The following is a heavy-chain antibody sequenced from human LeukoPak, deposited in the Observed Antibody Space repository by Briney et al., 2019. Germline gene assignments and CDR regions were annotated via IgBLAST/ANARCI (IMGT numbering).Heavy chain of an antibody. Sequence: GGSLRLSCAASGLTFSNNAMKWVRQAPGKGLEWVSTISGPGGSTYYGDSAKGRFTTSRDNSKNTVYLQMNSLRAGDTAIYYCAKGDYGYYYYMDVWGKGTTVTVSS. CDR2: ISGPGGST. J-gene: IGHJ6*03. V-gene: IGHV3-23*01. CDR1: GLTFSNNA. CDR3: AKGDYGYYYYMDV. D-gene: IGHD4-17*01.